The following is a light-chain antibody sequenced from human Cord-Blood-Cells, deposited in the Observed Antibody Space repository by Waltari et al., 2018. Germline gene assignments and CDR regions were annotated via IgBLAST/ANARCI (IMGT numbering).Light chain of an antibody. Sequence: QSALTQPASVSGSPGQSITISCTGTSRDVGGYNYVSWYQQHPGKAPKLMIYDVSNRPSGVSNRFSGSKSGNTAALTISGLQAEDEADYYCSSYTSSSTLDVVFGGGTKLTAL. J-gene: IGLJ2*01. CDR1: SRDVGGYNY. CDR3: SSYTSSSTLDVV. V-gene: IGLV2-14*01. CDR2: DVS.